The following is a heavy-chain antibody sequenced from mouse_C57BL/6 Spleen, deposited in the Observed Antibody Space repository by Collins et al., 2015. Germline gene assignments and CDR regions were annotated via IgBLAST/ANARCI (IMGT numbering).Heavy chain of an antibody. J-gene: IGHJ3*01. CDR3: AAPGTPIAY. CDR1: GYAFSSSW. V-gene: IGHV1-82*01. CDR2: IYPGDGDT. Sequence: QAYLQQSGAELVRPGASVKISCKASGYAFSSSWMNWVKQRPGKGLEWIGRIYPGDGDTNYNGKFKGKATLTADKSSSTAYMQLSSLTSEDSAVYFCAAPGTPIAYWGQGTLVTVSA. D-gene: IGHD4-1*01.